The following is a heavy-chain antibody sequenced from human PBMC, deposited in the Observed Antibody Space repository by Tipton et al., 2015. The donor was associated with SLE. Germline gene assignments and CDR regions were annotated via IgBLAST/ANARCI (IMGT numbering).Heavy chain of an antibody. D-gene: IGHD1-26*01. J-gene: IGHJ4*02. CDR3: ARYLSGSYNS. V-gene: IGHV3-23*01. CDR1: GLTFSSYA. CDR2: ISGSGGNT. Sequence: GSLRLSCAASGLTFSSYAMSWVRQAPGKGLEWVSAISGSGGNTYYADSVKGRFTISRDNSKNTLYLQMNGLRAEDTAVYYCARYLSGSYNSWGQGTLVTVSS.